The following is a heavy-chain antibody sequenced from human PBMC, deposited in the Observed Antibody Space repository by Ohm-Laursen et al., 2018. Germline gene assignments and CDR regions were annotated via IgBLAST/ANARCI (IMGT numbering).Heavy chain of an antibody. CDR3: TRDPESVGPAFAN. CDR2: SRDKAKSHTT. V-gene: IGHV3-72*01. J-gene: IGHJ4*02. D-gene: IGHD1-14*01. Sequence: SLRLSCSAFGFSLSDYYMDWVRQTPGKGLEWVGRSRDKAKSHTTEYAASVKGRFTISRDDSKNSVILQMSSLESDDTAIYYCTRDPESVGPAFANWGQGTPVTVSS. CDR1: GFSLSDYY.